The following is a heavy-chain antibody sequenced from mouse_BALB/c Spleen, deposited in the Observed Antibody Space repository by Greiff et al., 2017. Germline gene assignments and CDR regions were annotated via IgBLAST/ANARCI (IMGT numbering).Heavy chain of an antibody. CDR2: INPYNDGT. V-gene: IGHV1-14*01. J-gene: IGHJ4*01. CDR3: ARPYGYDVGYAMDY. D-gene: IGHD2-2*01. Sequence: VQLQQSGPELVKPGASVKMSCKASGYTFTSYVMHWVKQKPGQGLEWIGYINPYNDGTKYNEKFKGKATLTSDKSSSTAYLELSSLTSEDSAVYYCARPYGYDVGYAMDYWGQGTSVTVSS. CDR1: GYTFTSYV.